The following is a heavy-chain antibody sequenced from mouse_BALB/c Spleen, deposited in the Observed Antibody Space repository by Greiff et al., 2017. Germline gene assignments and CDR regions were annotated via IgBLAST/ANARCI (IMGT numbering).Heavy chain of an antibody. D-gene: IGHD1-1*01. CDR1: GYTFTDYN. CDR3: ARWIHYYGSSYPYWYFDG. V-gene: IGHV1-18*01. J-gene: IGHJ1*01. Sequence: VQLQQSGPELVKPGASVKIPCKASGYTFTDYNMDWVKQSHGKSLEWIGDINPNNGGTIYNQKFKGKATLTVDKSSSTAYMELRSLTSEDTAVYYCARWIHYYGSSYPYWYFDGWGAGTTVTVSS. CDR2: INPNNGGT.